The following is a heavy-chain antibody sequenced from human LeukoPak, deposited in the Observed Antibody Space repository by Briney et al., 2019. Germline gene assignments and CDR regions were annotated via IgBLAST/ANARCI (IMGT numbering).Heavy chain of an antibody. J-gene: IGHJ4*02. Sequence: GESLKISCEGSGYSFTSYWIAWVRQVPGKGLEWRGIIYPGDSVTTYSPSFQGQVTISADKSISTAYLQWSSLKASDTAMYYCARRSSIAVRLFDYWGQGTLVTVSS. D-gene: IGHD6-6*01. CDR1: GYSFTSYW. CDR2: IYPGDSVT. CDR3: ARRSSIAVRLFDY. V-gene: IGHV5-51*01.